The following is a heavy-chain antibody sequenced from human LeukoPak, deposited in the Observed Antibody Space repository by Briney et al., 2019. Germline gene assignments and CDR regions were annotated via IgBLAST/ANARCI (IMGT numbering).Heavy chain of an antibody. CDR1: GYTFTSYG. CDR3: ARDVYYYDSSGYYYGAVGPLSFDY. V-gene: IGHV1-18*01. CDR2: ISAYNGNT. J-gene: IGHJ4*02. D-gene: IGHD3-22*01. Sequence: ASVKVSCKASGYTFTSYGISWVRQAPGQGLEWMGWISAYNGNTNYAQKLQGRVTMTTDTSTSTAYMELRSLRSDDTAVYYCARDVYYYDSSGYYYGAVGPLSFDYWGQGTLVTVSS.